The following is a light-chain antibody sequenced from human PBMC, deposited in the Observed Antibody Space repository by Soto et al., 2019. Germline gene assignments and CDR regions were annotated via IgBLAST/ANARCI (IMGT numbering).Light chain of an antibody. Sequence: QSVLTQPASVSGSPGQSITISCTGTTSDVGGYNYVSWYQQHPGKAPKLMIYDVSNRPSGVSNRFSGSKSGNTASLTISELQVEEEADYYCSSYTSTSIFVFGPGTKFTVL. CDR2: DVS. CDR3: SSYTSTSIFV. V-gene: IGLV2-14*01. CDR1: TSDVGGYNY. J-gene: IGLJ1*01.